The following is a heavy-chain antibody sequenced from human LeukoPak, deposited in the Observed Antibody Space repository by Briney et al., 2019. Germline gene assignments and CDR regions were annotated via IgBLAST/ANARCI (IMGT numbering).Heavy chain of an antibody. J-gene: IGHJ4*02. D-gene: IGHD3-22*01. CDR1: GDTFSSSA. V-gene: IGHV1-69*05. CDR2: IISIFGTT. Sequence: SVKVSCKASGDTFSSSAISWVRQAPGQGLEWMGGIISIFGTTDYAQKFRGRITITTDEYKSTAYMELSSLRSEDSAVYYCARGKDTSAYRALDSWGQGTLVTVSS. CDR3: ARGKDTSAYRALDS.